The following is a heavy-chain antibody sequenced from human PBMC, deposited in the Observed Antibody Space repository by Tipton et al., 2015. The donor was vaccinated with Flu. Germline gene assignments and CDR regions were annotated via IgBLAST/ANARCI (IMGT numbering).Heavy chain of an antibody. CDR1: GYTFTSYD. CDR2: MNPNSGNT. Sequence: QLVQSGAEVKKPGASVKVSCKASGYTFTSYDINWVRQATGQGLEWMGWMNPNSGNTGYAQKFQGRVTMTRNTSISTAYMELSSLRSEDTAVYYCAGVRQWLWSGVLLPDAFDIWGQGTMVTVSS. D-gene: IGHD6-19*01. J-gene: IGHJ3*02. CDR3: AGVRQWLWSGVLLPDAFDI. V-gene: IGHV1-8*01.